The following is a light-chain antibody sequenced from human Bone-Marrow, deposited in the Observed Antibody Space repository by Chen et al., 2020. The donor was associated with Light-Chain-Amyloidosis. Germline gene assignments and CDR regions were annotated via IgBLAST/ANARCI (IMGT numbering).Light chain of an antibody. CDR1: NIGSTS. J-gene: IGLJ3*02. V-gene: IGLV3-21*02. CDR3: QVWDRSSDRPV. CDR2: DDS. Sequence: SYGLPQPSAVSVAPGQTATIACGGNNIGSTSVHWYQQTPGQAPLLVVYDDSDRPSGIPERLSGSNSGNTATLTISRVEAGDEADYYCQVWDRSSDRPVFGGGTKLTVL.